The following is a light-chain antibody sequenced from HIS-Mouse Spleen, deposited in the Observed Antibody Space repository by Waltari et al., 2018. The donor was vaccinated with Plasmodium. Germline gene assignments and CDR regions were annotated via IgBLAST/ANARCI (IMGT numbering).Light chain of an antibody. CDR3: QAWDSSTVV. CDR2: QDS. J-gene: IGLJ2*01. CDR1: QLGYKS. Sequence: SYELPQPPSVSVSPGQTDSITCSGNQLGYKSACWYQQKPSQSPVLVIYQDSKRPSGIPERFSGSNSGNTATLTISGTQAMDEADYYCQAWDSSTVVFGGGTKLTVL. V-gene: IGLV3-1*01.